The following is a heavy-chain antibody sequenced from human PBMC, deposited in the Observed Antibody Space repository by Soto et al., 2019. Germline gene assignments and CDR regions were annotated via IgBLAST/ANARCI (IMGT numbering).Heavy chain of an antibody. V-gene: IGHV3-33*01. CDR2: IWYDGSNK. CDR1: GFTFSSYG. CDR3: AREYYGDFCIDY. J-gene: IGHJ4*02. Sequence: SLRLSCAASGFTFSSYGMHWVRQAPGMGLEWVAVIWYDGSNKYYADSVKGRFTISRDNSKNKLYLQMNSLRAEDTAVYYCAREYYGDFCIDYWGQGTLVTVSS. D-gene: IGHD4-17*01.